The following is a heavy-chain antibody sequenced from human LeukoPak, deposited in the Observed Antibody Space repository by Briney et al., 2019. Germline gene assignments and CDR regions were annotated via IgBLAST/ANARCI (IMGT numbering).Heavy chain of an antibody. V-gene: IGHV3-73*01. Sequence: PGGSLRPSCAASGFTFSGSAMHWVRQASGKGLEWVGRIRSKANSYATAYAASVKGRFTISRDDSKNTAYLQMNSLKTEDTAVYYCTRRTAYYDSSGYYSDAFDIWGQGTMVTVSS. CDR2: IRSKANSYAT. CDR1: GFTFSGSA. J-gene: IGHJ3*02. CDR3: TRRTAYYDSSGYYSDAFDI. D-gene: IGHD3-22*01.